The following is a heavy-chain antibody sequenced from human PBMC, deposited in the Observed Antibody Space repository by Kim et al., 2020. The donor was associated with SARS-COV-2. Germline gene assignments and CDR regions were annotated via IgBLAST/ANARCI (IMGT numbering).Heavy chain of an antibody. D-gene: IGHD6-13*01. CDR3: AKDSSSWYGMDV. J-gene: IGHJ6*02. Sequence: GGSLRLSCVASGFNFKTYAMTWVRQAPGKGLEWVSGISNSGDSTYYADSVKGRFTISRDNSKNTLFLQMSSPRGDDTAVYYCAKDSSSWYGMDVWGQGTTVTVSS. CDR2: ISNSGDST. CDR1: GFNFKTYA. V-gene: IGHV3-23*01.